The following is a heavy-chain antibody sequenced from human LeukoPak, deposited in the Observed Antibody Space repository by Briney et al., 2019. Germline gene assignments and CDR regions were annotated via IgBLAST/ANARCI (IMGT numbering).Heavy chain of an antibody. Sequence: GGSLRLSCAASGFIFSSYGMHWVRQAPGKGLEWVTFIRYDGSDKYYADSVNGRFTISRDNSKNTLYLQMNSLRAEDTAVYYCVRGGVDYWGQGALVTVSS. D-gene: IGHD3-16*01. CDR2: IRYDGSDK. J-gene: IGHJ4*02. V-gene: IGHV3-30*02. CDR1: GFIFSSYG. CDR3: VRGGVDY.